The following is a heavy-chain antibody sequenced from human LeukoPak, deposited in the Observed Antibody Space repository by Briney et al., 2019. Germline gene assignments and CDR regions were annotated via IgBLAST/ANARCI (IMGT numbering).Heavy chain of an antibody. CDR3: VTRLCSISPCRAPSYFSSDV. CDR2: ERQDGGEG. Sequence: GGSLRLSCAASGFTFNTYWMTWVRQAPGRGLEWVANERQDGGEGHYVDSVKGRFTVSRDNAENSLYLHLNSLRVEATPVYSCVTRLCSISPCRAPSYFSSDVWGKGTRSPSPQ. V-gene: IGHV3-7*01. J-gene: IGHJ6*04. D-gene: IGHD3-10*02. CDR1: GFTFNTYW.